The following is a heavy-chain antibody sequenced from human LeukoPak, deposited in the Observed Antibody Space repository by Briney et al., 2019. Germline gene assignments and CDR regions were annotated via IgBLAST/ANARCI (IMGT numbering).Heavy chain of an antibody. J-gene: IGHJ4*02. CDR3: ARVEGMDSSHRSFDY. D-gene: IGHD3-22*01. Sequence: SETLSLTCTVSGGSISSSSYYWGWIRQPPGKGLEWIGSIYYSGSTYYNPSLKSRVTISVDTSKNQFSLKLSSVTAADTAVYYCARVEGMDSSHRSFDYWGQGTLVTVSS. CDR2: IYYSGST. V-gene: IGHV4-39*07. CDR1: GGSISSSSYY.